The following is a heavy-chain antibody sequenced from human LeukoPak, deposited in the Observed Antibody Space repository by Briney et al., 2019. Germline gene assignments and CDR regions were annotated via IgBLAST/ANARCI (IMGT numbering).Heavy chain of an antibody. J-gene: IGHJ6*03. V-gene: IGHV1-69*13. D-gene: IGHD5-18*01. CDR2: IIPILGTT. CDR1: RGTFSSYA. Sequence: SVKVSCKASRGTFSSYAISWVRQAPGQGLEWMGGIIPILGTTTYAQKLQGRVRITADESTSTTYMELSSLRSEDTAVYYCARDRGYSYAKKSSEYYYMDVWGKGTTVTMSS. CDR3: ARDRGYSYAKKSSEYYYMDV.